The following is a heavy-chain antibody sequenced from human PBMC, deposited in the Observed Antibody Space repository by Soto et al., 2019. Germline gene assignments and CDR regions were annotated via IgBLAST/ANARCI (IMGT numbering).Heavy chain of an antibody. Sequence: PSETLSLTCTVSGGSISSYYWSWIRQPPGKGLEWIGYIYYSGSTNYNPSLKSRVTISVDTSKNQFSLKLSSVTAADTAVYYCARADFGGSYLFDYWGQGTLVTVSS. CDR2: IYYSGST. D-gene: IGHD1-26*01. CDR1: GGSISSYY. V-gene: IGHV4-59*01. CDR3: ARADFGGSYLFDY. J-gene: IGHJ4*02.